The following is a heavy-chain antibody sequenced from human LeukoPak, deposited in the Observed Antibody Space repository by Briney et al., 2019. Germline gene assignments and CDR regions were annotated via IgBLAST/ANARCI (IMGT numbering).Heavy chain of an antibody. CDR1: GGSVSISSYY. CDR2: IYYSGST. D-gene: IGHD6-13*01. V-gene: IGHV4-39*07. Sequence: SETLSLTCTVSGGSVSISSYYWGWIRQPPGRGLEWIANIYYSGSTYYNPSLKSRVTISVDTSKNQFSLKLSSVTAADTAVYYCARVYTGSSWDYYYYMDVWGKGTTVTVSS. CDR3: ARVYTGSSWDYYYYMDV. J-gene: IGHJ6*03.